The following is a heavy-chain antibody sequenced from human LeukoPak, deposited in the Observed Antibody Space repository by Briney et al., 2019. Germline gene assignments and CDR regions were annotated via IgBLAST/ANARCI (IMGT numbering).Heavy chain of an antibody. CDR3: AKAVAGLFDY. V-gene: IGHV3-30*02. J-gene: IGHJ4*02. CDR1: GFSFRHYG. Sequence: PGGSLRLSCAASGFSFRHYGMYWVRQAPGKGLEWVSFIRDDGDAQYYADSVKGRFTISRDNSKNTLYLQMNSARAEDTAVYYCAKAVAGLFDYWGQGTLVTVSS. CDR2: IRDDGDAQ. D-gene: IGHD6-19*01.